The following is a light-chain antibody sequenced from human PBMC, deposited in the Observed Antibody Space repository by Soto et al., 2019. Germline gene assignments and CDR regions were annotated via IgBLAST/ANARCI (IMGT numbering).Light chain of an antibody. CDR1: SGHRSYN. Sequence: QPVLTQSSSASASLGSSVKLTCTLSSGHRSYNIAWHQQQPGKAARYLMKLEGSGSYNKGSGVPDRFSGSSSGADRYLTMSNLQSEDEADYYCETWDSNIRVFGGGTKLTV. CDR2: LEGSGSY. V-gene: IGLV4-60*03. CDR3: ETWDSNIRV. J-gene: IGLJ2*01.